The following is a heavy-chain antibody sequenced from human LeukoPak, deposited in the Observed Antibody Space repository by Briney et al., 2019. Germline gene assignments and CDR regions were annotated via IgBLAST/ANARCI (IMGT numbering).Heavy chain of an antibody. Sequence: ASVKVSCKASGGTFSSYAISWVRQAPGQGLEWMGGIIPIFGTANYAQKFQGRVTITADESTSTAYMELSSLRSEDTAVYYCARDVMTTVTHGAFDIWGQGTMVTVSS. V-gene: IGHV1-69*13. CDR3: ARDVMTTVTHGAFDI. D-gene: IGHD4-17*01. CDR2: IIPIFGTA. CDR1: GGTFSSYA. J-gene: IGHJ3*02.